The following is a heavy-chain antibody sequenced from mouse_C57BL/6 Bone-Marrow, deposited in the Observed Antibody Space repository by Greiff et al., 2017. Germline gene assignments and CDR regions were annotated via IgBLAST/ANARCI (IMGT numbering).Heavy chain of an antibody. J-gene: IGHJ3*01. Sequence: VQLQQSGAELARPGASVKLSCTASGYTFTSYGISWVKQRTGQGLEWIGEIYPRSGYTYYNEKFKGKATLTADKSSSTAYMELRSLTSEDSAVYFCARGGGGGAWFDYWGQGTLVTVSA. D-gene: IGHD1-1*02. CDR1: GYTFTSYG. CDR2: IYPRSGYT. V-gene: IGHV1-81*01. CDR3: ARGGGGGAWFDY.